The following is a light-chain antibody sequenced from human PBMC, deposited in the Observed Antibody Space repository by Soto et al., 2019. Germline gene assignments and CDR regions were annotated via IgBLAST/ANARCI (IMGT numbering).Light chain of an antibody. CDR3: CSYASSTIYV. V-gene: IGLV2-14*03. CDR1: SSDVGGYNF. J-gene: IGLJ1*01. CDR2: DVT. Sequence: QSVLTQPASLSGSPGQSITISCTGTSSDVGGYNFVSWYQQLPGNAPKLLIYDVTIRPSGVSDRFSGSKSGTTASLTISGLQAEDEADYYCCSYASSTIYVFGTGPKVTVL.